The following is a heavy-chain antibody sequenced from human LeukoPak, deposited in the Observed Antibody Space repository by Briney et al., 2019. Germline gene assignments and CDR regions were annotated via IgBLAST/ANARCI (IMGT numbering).Heavy chain of an antibody. Sequence: SETLSLTCTVSGGSISSYYWSWIRQPPGKGLEWIGYIYYSGSTNYNPSLKSRVTITVDTSKNQFSLKLSSVTAADTAVYYCARSPGYYDILTGHPNWFDPWGQGTLVTVSS. V-gene: IGHV4-59*01. CDR3: ARSPGYYDILTGHPNWFDP. D-gene: IGHD3-9*01. J-gene: IGHJ5*02. CDR1: GGSISSYY. CDR2: IYYSGST.